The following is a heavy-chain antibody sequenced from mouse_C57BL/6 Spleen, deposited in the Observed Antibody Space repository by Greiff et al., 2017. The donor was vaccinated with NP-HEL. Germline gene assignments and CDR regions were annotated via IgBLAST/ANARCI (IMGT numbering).Heavy chain of an antibody. Sequence: QVQLKQSGPGLVQPSQSLSITCTVSGFSLTSYGVHWVRQSPGKGLEWLGVIWRGGSTAYNAAFMSRLSITKDNSKSQVVFKMNSLQADDTAIYYCAKKGLSTVEYFDVWGTGTTVTVSS. D-gene: IGHD1-1*01. CDR1: GFSLTSYG. J-gene: IGHJ1*03. CDR2: IWRGGST. CDR3: AKKGLSTVEYFDV. V-gene: IGHV2-5*01.